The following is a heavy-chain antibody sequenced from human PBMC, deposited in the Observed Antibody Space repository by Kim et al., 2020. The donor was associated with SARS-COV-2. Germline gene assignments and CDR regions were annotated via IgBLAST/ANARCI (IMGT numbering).Heavy chain of an antibody. CDR2: IKQDGSEK. Sequence: GGSLRLFCAASGFTFSSYWMSWVRQAPGKGLEWVANIKQDGSEKYYVDSVKGRFTISRDNAKNSLYLQMNSLRAEDTAVYYCAREAQMVRGVSFDYWGQGTLVTVSS. CDR3: AREAQMVRGVSFDY. CDR1: GFTFSSYW. D-gene: IGHD3-10*01. J-gene: IGHJ4*02. V-gene: IGHV3-7*03.